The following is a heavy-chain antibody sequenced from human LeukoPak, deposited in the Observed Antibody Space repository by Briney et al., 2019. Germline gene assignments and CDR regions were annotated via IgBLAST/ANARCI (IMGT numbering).Heavy chain of an antibody. CDR1: GCSFTSYW. D-gene: IGHD3-9*01. J-gene: IGHJ6*02. Sequence: GESLKISCKGSGCSFTSYWIGWVRQMPGKGLEWMGIIYPGDSDTRYSPSFQGQVTISADKSISTAYLQWSSLKASDTAMYYCARGDDILTGPFYYYGMDVWGQGTTVTVSS. CDR2: IYPGDSDT. V-gene: IGHV5-51*01. CDR3: ARGDDILTGPFYYYGMDV.